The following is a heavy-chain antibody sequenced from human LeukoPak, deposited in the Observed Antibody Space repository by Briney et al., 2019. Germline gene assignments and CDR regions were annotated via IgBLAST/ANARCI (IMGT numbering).Heavy chain of an antibody. J-gene: IGHJ3*02. CDR2: IYYSGST. CDR3: ARDRSPYYYDSSGYLLGAFDI. CDR1: GGSISSYY. Sequence: SETLSLTCTVSGGSISSYYWSWIRQPPGKGLEWIGYIYYSGSTNYNPSLKSRVTISVDTSKNQFSLKLSSVTAADTAVYYCARDRSPYYYDSSGYLLGAFDIWGQGTMVTVSS. D-gene: IGHD3-22*01. V-gene: IGHV4-59*01.